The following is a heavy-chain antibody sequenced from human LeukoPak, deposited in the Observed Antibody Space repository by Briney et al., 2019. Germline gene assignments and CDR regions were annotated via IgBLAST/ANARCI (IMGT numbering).Heavy chain of an antibody. D-gene: IGHD3-9*01. CDR3: ARDLSGSRNNWFDP. CDR1: GGSISSGSDD. V-gene: IGHV4-61*02. J-gene: IGHJ5*02. CDR2: IYTSGST. Sequence: SETLSLTCTVSGGSISSGSDDWGWIRQPAGKGLEWIGRIYTSGSTNYNPSLKSRFTMSVDTSKNQFSLKLSSVTAADTAVYYCARDLSGSRNNWFDPWGQGTLVTVSS.